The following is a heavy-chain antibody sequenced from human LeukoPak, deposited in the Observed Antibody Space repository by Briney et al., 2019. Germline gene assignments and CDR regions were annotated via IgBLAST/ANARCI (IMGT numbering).Heavy chain of an antibody. CDR2: INQDGSEK. J-gene: IGHJ4*02. CDR3: ARDLSGVTGYTYGRGIDY. V-gene: IGHV3-7*01. CDR1: GFNFSDYW. Sequence: GGSLRLSCEASGFNFSDYWMSWVRQAPGKGLEWVANINQDGSEKYYVDSVMGRFTVSRDNDKNSLYLQMNSLRAEDTAVYYCARDLSGVTGYTYGRGIDYWGQGTLVTVSS. D-gene: IGHD5-18*01.